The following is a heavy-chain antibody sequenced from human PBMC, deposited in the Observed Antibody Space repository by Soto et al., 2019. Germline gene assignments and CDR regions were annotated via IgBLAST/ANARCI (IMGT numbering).Heavy chain of an antibody. V-gene: IGHV4-34*01. CDR2: INHSGST. CDR1: GWSFSGYY. D-gene: IGHD3-22*01. J-gene: IGHJ4*02. Sequence: XETLSLTCAVYGWSFSGYYWSWIRQPPGKGLEWIGEINHSGSTNYNPSLKSRVTISVDTSKNQFSLKLSSVTAADTAVYYCARVARGGSGYYYLGYFDYWGQGTLVTVSS. CDR3: ARVARGGSGYYYLGYFDY.